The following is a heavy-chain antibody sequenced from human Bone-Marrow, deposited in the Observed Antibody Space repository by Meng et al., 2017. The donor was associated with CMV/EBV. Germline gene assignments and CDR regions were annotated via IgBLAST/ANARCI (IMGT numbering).Heavy chain of an antibody. V-gene: IGHV4-34*01. D-gene: IGHD3-3*01. CDR1: GGSFSGYY. J-gene: IGHJ4*02. Sequence: SETLSLTCVVYGGSFSGYYWSWIRQPPGKGLEWIGEINHSGSTNYNPSLKSRVTISVDTSKNQFSLKLSSVTAADTAVYYCAILYDFWSGYDRRSDYWGQGTLVTVSS. CDR3: AILYDFWSGYDRRSDY. CDR2: INHSGST.